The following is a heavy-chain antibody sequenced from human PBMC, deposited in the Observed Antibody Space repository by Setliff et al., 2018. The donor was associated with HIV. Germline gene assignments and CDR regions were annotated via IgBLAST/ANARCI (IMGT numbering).Heavy chain of an antibody. D-gene: IGHD2-2*01. V-gene: IGHV4-31*03. CDR3: ARGFDYAQRPPLYYFDY. CDR1: GGSISSGYYY. Sequence: LSLTCTVSGGSISSGYYYWSWIRQHPGKGLEWIGYIYYSGNPFYNPSLRSRVTISLDTSKNQFSLKLSSVTAADTAVYYCARGFDYAQRPPLYYFDYWGQGALVTVSS. J-gene: IGHJ4*02. CDR2: IYYSGNP.